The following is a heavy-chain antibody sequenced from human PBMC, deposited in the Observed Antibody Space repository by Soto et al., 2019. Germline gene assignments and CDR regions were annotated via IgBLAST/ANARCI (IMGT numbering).Heavy chain of an antibody. J-gene: IGHJ6*02. CDR3: AREDDGGDRDYYGLDV. D-gene: IGHD2-21*02. CDR2: IHYSGSV. V-gene: IGHV4-30-4*01. Sequence: SQTLSLTSSVAGGSIMSHCYHWTWIRHAPRKGLEWIGYIHYSGSVHYNPSLQSRLTMSVDTSKNLFSLNLSSVTAADTAVYFCAREDDGGDRDYYGLDVWGQGTSVTVYS. CDR1: GGSIMSHCYH.